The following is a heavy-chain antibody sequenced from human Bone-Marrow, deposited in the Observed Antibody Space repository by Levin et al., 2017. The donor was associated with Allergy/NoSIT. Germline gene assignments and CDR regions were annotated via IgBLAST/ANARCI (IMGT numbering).Heavy chain of an antibody. J-gene: IGHJ4*02. CDR2: IKDDGSDK. D-gene: IGHD5-18*01. Sequence: GGSLRLSCAASGFTFSSYWMSWVRQAPGKGLEWVANIKDDGSDKYYVDSVKGRFTISRDNAKNSLYLQMNSLRAEDTAVYYCAREPRRFSYGHWGQGTLVTVSS. CDR1: GFTFSSYW. V-gene: IGHV3-7*01. CDR3: AREPRRFSYGH.